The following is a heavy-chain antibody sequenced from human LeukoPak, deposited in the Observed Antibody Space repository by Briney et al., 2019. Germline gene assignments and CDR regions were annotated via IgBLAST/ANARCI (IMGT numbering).Heavy chain of an antibody. CDR2: IKQDGSEK. CDR3: ARDGPNQWIQPWTGVYYYYGMDV. D-gene: IGHD5-18*01. J-gene: IGHJ6*02. V-gene: IGHV3-7*01. Sequence: GGSLRLPCAASGFTFSSYWMSWVRQAPGKGLEWVANIKQDGSEKYYVDSVKGRFTISRDNAKNSLYLQMNSLRAEDTAVYYCARDGPNQWIQPWTGVYYYYGMDVWGQGTTVTVSS. CDR1: GFTFSSYW.